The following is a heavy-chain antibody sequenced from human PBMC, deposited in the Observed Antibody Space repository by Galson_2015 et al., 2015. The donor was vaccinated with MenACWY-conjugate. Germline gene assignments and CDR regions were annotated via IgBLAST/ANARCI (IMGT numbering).Heavy chain of an antibody. CDR1: GFTFSSYW. Sequence: SLRLSCAVSGFTFSSYWMSWVRQALGKGLEWVANIKQDGREKNYVDSVKGRFTISRDNAGNSVYLQMDSLRVEDTAVYYCARDTRGHFDYWGQGTLVTFSS. V-gene: IGHV3-7*03. CDR2: IKQDGREK. CDR3: ARDTRGHFDY. J-gene: IGHJ4*02.